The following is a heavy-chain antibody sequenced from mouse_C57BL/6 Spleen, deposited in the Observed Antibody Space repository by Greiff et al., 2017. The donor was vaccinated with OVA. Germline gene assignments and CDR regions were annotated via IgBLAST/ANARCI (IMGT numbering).Heavy chain of an antibody. CDR2: IDPETGGT. Sequence: QVQLQQSGAELVRPGASVTLSCKASGYTFTDYEMHWVKQTPVHGLEWIGAIDPETGGTAYNQKFKGKAILTADKSSSTAYMELRSLTSEDSAVYYCTRPTGGDYYAMDDWGQGTSVTVSS. V-gene: IGHV1-15*01. CDR3: TRPTGGDYYAMDD. D-gene: IGHD1-1*01. J-gene: IGHJ4*01. CDR1: GYTFTDYE.